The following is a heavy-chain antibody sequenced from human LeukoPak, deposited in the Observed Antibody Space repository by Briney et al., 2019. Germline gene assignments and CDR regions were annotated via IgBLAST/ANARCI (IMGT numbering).Heavy chain of an antibody. V-gene: IGHV3-15*01. CDR1: GFSFTNTW. CDR3: ATEGGSGSYYGDDAFDM. Sequence: PGGSLRLSCEASGFSFTNTWMSWVRQAPGKGLEWVGRVKSKADDGTTDYAAPVQGRFTISRDDSKNALSLQMNSLKTEDTAVYYCATEGGSGSYYGDDAFDMWGQGTMVTVSS. D-gene: IGHD3-10*01. J-gene: IGHJ3*02. CDR2: VKSKADDGTT.